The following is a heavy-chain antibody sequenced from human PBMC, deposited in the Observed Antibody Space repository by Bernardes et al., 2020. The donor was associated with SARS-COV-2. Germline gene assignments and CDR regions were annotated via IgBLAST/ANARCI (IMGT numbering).Heavy chain of an antibody. Sequence: GGSLRLSCAGSGFIFSTYWMSWVRQAPGKGLEWVASIKQDGSEKYYVDSVKGRFTVSRDTARNSLYMQMNSLRAEDTAVYYCARASIVIVPGPLGLGPWGYKYIGMGVWGPGTTVTVSS. CDR2: IKQDGSEK. CDR3: ARASIVIVPGPLGLGPWGYKYIGMGV. CDR1: GFIFSTYW. V-gene: IGHV3-7*01. J-gene: IGHJ6*02. D-gene: IGHD2-2*01.